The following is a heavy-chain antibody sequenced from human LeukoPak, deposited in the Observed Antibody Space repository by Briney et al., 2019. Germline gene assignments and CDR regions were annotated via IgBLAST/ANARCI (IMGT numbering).Heavy chain of an antibody. V-gene: IGHV3-48*03. CDR1: GFTFSSYP. Sequence: SGGSLRLSCAASGFTFSSYPMNWVRQAPGRGLEWVSYICGSDNTRSYADSVKGRFTISRDNAKSSLSLQMNSLRAEDTAVYYCARRAAAGHLDGFDIWGQGTLITVSS. D-gene: IGHD6-13*01. CDR3: ARRAAAGHLDGFDI. CDR2: ICGSDNTR. J-gene: IGHJ3*02.